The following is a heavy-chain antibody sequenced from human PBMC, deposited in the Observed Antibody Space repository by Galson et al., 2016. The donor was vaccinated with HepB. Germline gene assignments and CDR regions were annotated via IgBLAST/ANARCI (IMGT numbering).Heavy chain of an antibody. CDR3: ARGRFQLLSETYYFDY. CDR2: ISYDGSND. CDR1: GFTFSSYA. J-gene: IGHJ4*02. D-gene: IGHD2-2*01. Sequence: SLRLSCAASGFTFSSYAIHWVRQAPGKGLEWVAVISYDGSNDYYADSVKGRFIISRDNSENTVYFQMNSLIVEDTAIYYCARGRFQLLSETYYFDYWGQGILVTVSS. V-gene: IGHV3-30-3*01.